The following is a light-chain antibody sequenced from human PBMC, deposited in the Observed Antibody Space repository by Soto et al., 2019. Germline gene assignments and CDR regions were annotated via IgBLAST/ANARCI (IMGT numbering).Light chain of an antibody. CDR1: QSVSSY. Sequence: EIVLTQSPATLSLSPGERATLSCRASQSVSSYLAWYQQKPGQAPRLLIYTASNRATGIPARFSGSGSGTXXXLXISXLEPXDFAVYYCQQRSNWPLTFGGGTKVEIK. CDR3: QQRSNWPLT. CDR2: TAS. J-gene: IGKJ4*01. V-gene: IGKV3-11*01.